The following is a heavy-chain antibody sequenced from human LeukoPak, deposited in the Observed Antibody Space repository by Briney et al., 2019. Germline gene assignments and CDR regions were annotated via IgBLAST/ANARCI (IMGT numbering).Heavy chain of an antibody. J-gene: IGHJ4*02. V-gene: IGHV3-23*01. CDR2: ISGSGGST. Sequence: GGSLRLSCAASGFTFSSYAMSWVRQAPGKGLEWVSAISGSGGSTYYADSVKGRFTISRDNSKNTLYLQMNSLRAEDTAVYYCARDEYGDYGGLDYWGQGTLVTVSS. D-gene: IGHD4-17*01. CDR3: ARDEYGDYGGLDY. CDR1: GFTFSSYA.